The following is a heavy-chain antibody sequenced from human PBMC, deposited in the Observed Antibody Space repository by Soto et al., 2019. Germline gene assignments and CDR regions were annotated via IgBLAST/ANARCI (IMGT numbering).Heavy chain of an antibody. D-gene: IGHD3-22*01. V-gene: IGHV4-39*01. CDR3: ARHTMSRGDAFDI. Sequence: QLQLQESGPGLVKPSETLSLTYTVSGGSISSSSYYWGWIRQPPGKGLEWIGSIYYSGSTYYNPSIKSRVTISVDTSKNQFSLKLSSVAAADTAVYYCARHTMSRGDAFDIWGQGTMVTVSS. J-gene: IGHJ3*02. CDR2: IYYSGST. CDR1: GGSISSSSYY.